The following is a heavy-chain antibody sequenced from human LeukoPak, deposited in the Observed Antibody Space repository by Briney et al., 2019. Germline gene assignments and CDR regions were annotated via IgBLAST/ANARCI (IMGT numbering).Heavy chain of an antibody. CDR3: ARGSTSDWPLEY. CDR1: GYSFIDYA. V-gene: IGHV1-3*01. J-gene: IGHJ4*02. Sequence: GASVNVSCKASGYSFIDYAIHWVRQAPGQRLEWMGWINAYNGDTEYSQKFQGRVTITRETSASTAYMELSTLRFEDTAVYYCARGSTSDWPLEYWGRGTLVTVSS. D-gene: IGHD2-21*02. CDR2: INAYNGDT.